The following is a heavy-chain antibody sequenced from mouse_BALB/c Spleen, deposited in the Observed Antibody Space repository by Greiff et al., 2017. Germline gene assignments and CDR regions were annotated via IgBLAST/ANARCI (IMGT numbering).Heavy chain of an antibody. Sequence: QVQLKQSGAELARPGASVKLSCKASGYTFTSYWMQWVKQRPGQGLEWIGAIYPGDGDTRYTQKFKGKATLTADKSSSTAYMQLSSLASEDSAVYYCARVGDYEDAMDYWGQGTSVTVSS. D-gene: IGHD2-4*01. V-gene: IGHV1-87*01. J-gene: IGHJ4*01. CDR2: IYPGDGDT. CDR3: ARVGDYEDAMDY. CDR1: GYTFTSYW.